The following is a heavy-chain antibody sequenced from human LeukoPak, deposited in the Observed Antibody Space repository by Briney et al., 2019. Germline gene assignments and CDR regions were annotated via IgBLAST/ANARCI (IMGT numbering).Heavy chain of an antibody. CDR3: ARGRSSGLSSSIDY. J-gene: IGHJ4*02. CDR2: INHSGST. Sequence: SETLSLTCAVYGGSLTFYYWSWIRQPPGKGLEWIGEINHSGSTNYNPSRKSRVTISLDTSRNQFSLRLRSVTAADTAIYYCARGRSSGLSSSIDYWGQGSLVAVSS. D-gene: IGHD6-19*01. CDR1: GGSLTFYY. V-gene: IGHV4-34*01.